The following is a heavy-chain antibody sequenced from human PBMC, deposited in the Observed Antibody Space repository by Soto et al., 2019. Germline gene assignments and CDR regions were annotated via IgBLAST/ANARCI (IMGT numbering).Heavy chain of an antibody. Sequence: SETLSLTCGASDYSISSGYYWGWIRQPPGKGLEWIGNIYHSGSTHYNPALKSRVTISVDTSKNQFSLKLKSVTAADTAVYYCTRRGSSGTPVDHWGQGTLVTVS. CDR3: TRRGSSGTPVDH. CDR2: IYHSGST. J-gene: IGHJ4*02. V-gene: IGHV4-38-2*01. CDR1: DYSISSGYY. D-gene: IGHD1-26*01.